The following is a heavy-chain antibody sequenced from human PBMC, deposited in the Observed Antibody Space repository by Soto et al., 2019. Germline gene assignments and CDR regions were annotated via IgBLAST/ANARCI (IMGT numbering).Heavy chain of an antibody. CDR2: INHSGST. CDR1: GGSFSGYY. CDR3: ARGPSLEHCSGGSCSSGRPFDY. Sequence: SETLCITCAFYGGSFSGYYWSWIRQPPGKGLEWIGQINHSGSTNYNPSLKSRVTISVDTSKNQFSLKLSSVTAADTAVYYCARGPSLEHCSGGSCSSGRPFDYWGQGTMVTVSS. J-gene: IGHJ4*02. D-gene: IGHD2-15*01. V-gene: IGHV4-34*01.